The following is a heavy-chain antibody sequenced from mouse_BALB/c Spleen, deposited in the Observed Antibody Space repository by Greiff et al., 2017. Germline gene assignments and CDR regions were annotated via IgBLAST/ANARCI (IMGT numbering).Heavy chain of an antibody. CDR1: GYTFTSYW. Sequence: QVQLQQPGAELVKPGAPVKLSCKASGYTFTSYWMNWVKQRPGRGLEWIGRIDPSDSENHYNQKFKDKATLTVDKSSSTAYIQLSSLTSEDSAGYFCASWGGNYAFAYWGQGTLVTVSA. CDR2: IDPSDSEN. CDR3: ASWGGNYAFAY. D-gene: IGHD2-1*01. J-gene: IGHJ3*01. V-gene: IGHV1-69*02.